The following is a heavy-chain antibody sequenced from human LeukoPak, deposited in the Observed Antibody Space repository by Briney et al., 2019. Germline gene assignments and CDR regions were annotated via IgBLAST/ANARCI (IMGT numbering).Heavy chain of an antibody. D-gene: IGHD3-3*01. CDR1: GSTFSSYA. J-gene: IGHJ4*02. CDR2: ISGSGGST. Sequence: PGGSLRLSCAASGSTFSSYAMSWVRQAPGKGLEWVSAISGSGGSTYYADSVKGRFTISRDNSKNTLYLQMNSLRAEDTAVYYCAKDRYDFWSGYYRGYYFDYWGQGTLVTVSS. V-gene: IGHV3-23*01. CDR3: AKDRYDFWSGYYRGYYFDY.